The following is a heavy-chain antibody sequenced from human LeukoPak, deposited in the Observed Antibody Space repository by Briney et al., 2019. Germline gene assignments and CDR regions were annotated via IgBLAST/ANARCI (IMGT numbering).Heavy chain of an antibody. Sequence: GGSLRLSCAASGFTFSSYWMSWVRQAPGKGLEWVANIKQDGSEKYYVDSVKGRFTISRDNAKNSLYLQMNSLRVEDTAVYYCARETIFGVVTFDYWGQGALVTVSS. V-gene: IGHV3-7*01. CDR2: IKQDGSEK. D-gene: IGHD3-3*01. CDR3: ARETIFGVVTFDY. J-gene: IGHJ4*02. CDR1: GFTFSSYW.